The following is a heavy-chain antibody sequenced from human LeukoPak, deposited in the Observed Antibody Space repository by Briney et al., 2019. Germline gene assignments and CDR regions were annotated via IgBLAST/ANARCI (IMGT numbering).Heavy chain of an antibody. Sequence: PSETLSLTCAVYGGSFSGYYWGWIRQPPGKGLEWIGEINHSGSTNYNPSLKSRVTISVDTSKNQFSLELGSVTAADTAVYYCARKNYGDWVYYYYYYMDVWGKGTTVTVSS. V-gene: IGHV4-34*01. CDR2: INHSGST. J-gene: IGHJ6*03. CDR3: ARKNYGDWVYYYYYYMDV. D-gene: IGHD4-17*01. CDR1: GGSFSGYY.